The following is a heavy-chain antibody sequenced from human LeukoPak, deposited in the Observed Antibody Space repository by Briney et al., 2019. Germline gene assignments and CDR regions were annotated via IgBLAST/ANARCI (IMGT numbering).Heavy chain of an antibody. Sequence: PSETLSLTCTVSGGSISSGDYYWGWIRQPPGRGLEWIGNIYYSGSTYYNPSLKSRVTISVDTSKNQFSLKLTSVPAADTAVYYCARGSSGHMVRGVHLNFDYWGQGTLVTVSS. CDR2: IYYSGST. CDR3: ARGSSGHMVRGVHLNFDY. D-gene: IGHD3-10*01. V-gene: IGHV4-39*07. J-gene: IGHJ4*02. CDR1: GGSISSGDYY.